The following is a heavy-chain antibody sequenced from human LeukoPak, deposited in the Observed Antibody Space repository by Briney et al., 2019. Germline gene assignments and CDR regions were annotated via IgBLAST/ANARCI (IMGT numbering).Heavy chain of an antibody. J-gene: IGHJ4*02. CDR3: ARTVSGYSNGLYDY. V-gene: IGHV4-59*01. D-gene: IGHD4-11*01. CDR2: VHYRGST. Sequence: PSETLSLTCTVSGGSISSYYWSWIRQPPGKGLEWIGSVHYRGSTDYNPSLKARVTISLDTSMKQFSLKLTSVTAADTAVYYCARTVSGYSNGLYDYWGQGTLVTVSS. CDR1: GGSISSYY.